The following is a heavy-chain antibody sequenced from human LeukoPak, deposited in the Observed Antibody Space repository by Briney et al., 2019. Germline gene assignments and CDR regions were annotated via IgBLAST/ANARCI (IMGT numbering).Heavy chain of an antibody. Sequence: GGSLRLSCSASGFTFSSYWMSWVRLAPGKGLEWVANIKQDGSDKYYVDSVKGRFTISRDNAKNSLFLQMNSLRAEDTAVYYCAGRYSDSSEYYNYFDYWGQGTLVTVSS. D-gene: IGHD3-22*01. CDR2: IKQDGSDK. CDR3: AGRYSDSSEYYNYFDY. CDR1: GFTFSSYW. J-gene: IGHJ4*02. V-gene: IGHV3-7*05.